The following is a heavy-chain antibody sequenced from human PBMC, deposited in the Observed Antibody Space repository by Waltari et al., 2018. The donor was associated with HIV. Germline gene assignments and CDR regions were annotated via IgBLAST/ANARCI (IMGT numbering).Heavy chain of an antibody. J-gene: IGHJ5*02. CDR2: IYYSGST. CDR1: GGSISSSSYY. V-gene: IGHV4-39*01. Sequence: QLQLQESGPGLVKPSETLSLTCTVSGGSISSSSYYWGWIRQPPGKGLEWIGSIYYSGSTYYNPSLKSRVTISVDTSKNQFSLKLSSVTAADTAVYYCASEGIAVAGRWFDPWGQGTLVTVSS. D-gene: IGHD6-19*01. CDR3: ASEGIAVAGRWFDP.